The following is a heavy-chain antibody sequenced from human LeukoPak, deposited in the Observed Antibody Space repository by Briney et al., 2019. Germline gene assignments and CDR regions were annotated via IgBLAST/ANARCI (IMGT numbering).Heavy chain of an antibody. D-gene: IGHD5-18*01. V-gene: IGHV1-69*13. Sequence: SVKVSCKASGGTFSSYAISWVRQAPGQGLEWMGGIIPTFGTANYAQKFQGRVTITADESTSTAYMELSSLRSEDTAVYYCARYQSWKYSYGLGLDYWGQGTLVTVSS. CDR1: GGTFSSYA. CDR2: IIPTFGTA. CDR3: ARYQSWKYSYGLGLDY. J-gene: IGHJ4*02.